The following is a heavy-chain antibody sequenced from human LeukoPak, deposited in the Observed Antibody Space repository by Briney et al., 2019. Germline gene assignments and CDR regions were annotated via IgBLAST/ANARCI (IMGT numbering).Heavy chain of an antibody. Sequence: GGSLRLSCAASGFAFSSYWMSWVRQAPGKGLEWVANIKEDGSEKYYVDSVKGRFIISRDNAKNSLYLQMNSLRAEDTALYYCAKDHQDRYCSSTSCSGAFDIWGQGTMVTVSS. V-gene: IGHV3-7*03. J-gene: IGHJ3*02. CDR2: IKEDGSEK. CDR3: AKDHQDRYCSSTSCSGAFDI. D-gene: IGHD2-2*01. CDR1: GFAFSSYW.